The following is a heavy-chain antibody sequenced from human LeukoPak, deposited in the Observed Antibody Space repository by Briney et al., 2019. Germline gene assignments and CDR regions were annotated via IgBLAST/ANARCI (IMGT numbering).Heavy chain of an antibody. CDR1: GFPFNSYA. CDR2: ITGSGVST. D-gene: IGHD3-10*01. CDR3: AKDEYYYGSGSYYAI. V-gene: IGHV3-23*01. Sequence: QPGGSLRLSCAASGFPFNSYAMSWVRQAPGRGLEWVSSITGSGVSTYYADSVKGRFTISRDNSKNTLYLQMDSLRAEDTAVYYCAKDEYYYGSGSYYAIWGQGTMVTVSS. J-gene: IGHJ3*02.